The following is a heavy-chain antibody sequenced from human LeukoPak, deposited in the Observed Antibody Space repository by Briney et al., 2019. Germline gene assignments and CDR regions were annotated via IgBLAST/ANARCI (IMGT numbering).Heavy chain of an antibody. D-gene: IGHD4-17*01. V-gene: IGHV3-66*01. Sequence: GGSLRLSCAASGFTVSRNYMNWVRQAPGKGLEWVSVIYSGGSTYYADSVKGRFTISRDNSKNTLYLQMNSLRAEDTAVYYCARENDYAFDYWGQGTLVTVSS. J-gene: IGHJ4*02. CDR3: ARENDYAFDY. CDR1: GFTVSRNY. CDR2: IYSGGST.